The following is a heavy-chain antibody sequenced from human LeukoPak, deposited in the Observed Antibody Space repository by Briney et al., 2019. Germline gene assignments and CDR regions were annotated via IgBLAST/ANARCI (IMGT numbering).Heavy chain of an antibody. Sequence: ASVKVSCKASGYTFTGYYMHWVRQAPGQGLEWMGWINPNSGGTNYAQKFQGRVTMTRDTSISTAYMELSRLRSDDTAVYYCARVNRDYYDSSGYYPRRYFDYWGQGTLVTASS. V-gene: IGHV1-2*02. CDR2: INPNSGGT. CDR1: GYTFTGYY. CDR3: ARVNRDYYDSSGYYPRRYFDY. J-gene: IGHJ4*02. D-gene: IGHD3-22*01.